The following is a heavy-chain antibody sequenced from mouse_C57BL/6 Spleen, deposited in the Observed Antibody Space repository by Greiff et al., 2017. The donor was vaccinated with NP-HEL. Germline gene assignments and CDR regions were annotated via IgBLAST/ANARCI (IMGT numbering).Heavy chain of an antibody. V-gene: IGHV5-6*01. CDR3: ARRDYGSSYPAWFAY. Sequence: EVHLVESGGDLVKPGGSLKLSCAASGFTFSSYGMSWVRQTPDKRLEWVATISSGGSYTYYPDSVKGRFTISRDTAKNTLYLQMSSLKSEDTAMYYCARRDYGSSYPAWFAYWGQGTLVTVSA. CDR2: ISSGGSYT. D-gene: IGHD1-1*01. CDR1: GFTFSSYG. J-gene: IGHJ3*01.